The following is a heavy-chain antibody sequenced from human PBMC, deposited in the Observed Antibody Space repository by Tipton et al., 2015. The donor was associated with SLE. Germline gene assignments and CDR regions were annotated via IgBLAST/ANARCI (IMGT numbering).Heavy chain of an antibody. J-gene: IGHJ3*02. CDR3: AKEGDSSGYYPDAFDI. CDR2: ISWNSGSI. Sequence: SLRLSCAASGFTFDDYAMHWVRQAPGKGLEWVSGISWNSGSIGYADSVKGRFTISRDNAKNSLYLQMNSLRAEDTAVYYCAKEGDSSGYYPDAFDIWGQGTMVTVSS. CDR1: GFTFDDYA. D-gene: IGHD3-22*01. V-gene: IGHV3-9*01.